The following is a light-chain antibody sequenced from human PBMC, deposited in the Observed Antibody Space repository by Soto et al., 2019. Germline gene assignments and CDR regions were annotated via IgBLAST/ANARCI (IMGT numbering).Light chain of an antibody. J-gene: IGKJ1*01. CDR2: EAS. CDR1: QSITNW. Sequence: EIQITQSPATLSASVGDSVTITCRASQSITNWLAWYQLKPGKAPKLLIHEASNLHSGVSSRFTGSGSGTDFTLTITSLQPEDFATYYCQQYTSYWTFGQGTKVDI. CDR3: QQYTSYWT. V-gene: IGKV1-5*03.